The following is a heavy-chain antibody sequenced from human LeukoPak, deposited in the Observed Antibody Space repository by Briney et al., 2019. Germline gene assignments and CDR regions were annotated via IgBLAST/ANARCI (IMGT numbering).Heavy chain of an antibody. CDR3: ARRRDGYNPLDY. D-gene: IGHD5-24*01. J-gene: IGHJ4*02. CDR1: GGTFSSYA. Sequence: GSSVKVSCKASGGTFSSYAISWVRQAPGQGLEWMGGIIPIFGTANYAQKFQGRVTMTRDTSTSTVYMELSSLRFEDTAVYYCARRRDGYNPLDYWGQGTLVTVSS. V-gene: IGHV1-69*05. CDR2: IIPIFGTA.